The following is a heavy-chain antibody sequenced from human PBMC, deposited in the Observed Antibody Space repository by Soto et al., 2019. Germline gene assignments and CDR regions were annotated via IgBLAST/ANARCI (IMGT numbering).Heavy chain of an antibody. CDR3: AKDRDYYDSPRYFDF. CDR1: GFSFSRYG. Sequence: PVGSLRLSCAASGFSFSRYGMSWVRQAPGKGLEWVSDISGSGDNTYYADSVKGRFTISRDNSKNTLYLQMNSLRAEDTAVYYCAKDRDYYDSPRYFDFWGQGTLVTVSS. D-gene: IGHD3-22*01. V-gene: IGHV3-23*01. CDR2: ISGSGDNT. J-gene: IGHJ4*02.